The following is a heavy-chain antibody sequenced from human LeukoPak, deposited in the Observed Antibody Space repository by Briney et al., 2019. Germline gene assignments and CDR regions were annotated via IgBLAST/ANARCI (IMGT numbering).Heavy chain of an antibody. CDR1: GGSFSAYY. CDR2: INHSGST. J-gene: IGHJ4*02. Sequence: SETLSLTCAVYGGSFSAYYWSWIRQPPGKGLEWIGEINHSGSTNYNPSLKSRVTISVDTSKNQFSLKLSSVTAADTDVYYCARHDYDILTGYTYYFDYWGQGTLVTVSS. D-gene: IGHD3-9*01. CDR3: ARHDYDILTGYTYYFDY. V-gene: IGHV4-34*01.